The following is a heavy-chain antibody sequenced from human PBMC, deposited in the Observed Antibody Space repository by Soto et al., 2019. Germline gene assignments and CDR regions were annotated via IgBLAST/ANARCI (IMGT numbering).Heavy chain of an antibody. CDR2: INWNGGST. CDR1: GFTFDDYG. J-gene: IGHJ4*02. D-gene: IGHD3-10*01. V-gene: IGHV3-20*04. Sequence: WGSLRLSCAASGFTFDDYGMSWVRQAPGKGLEWVSGINWNGGSTGYADSVKGRFTISRDNAKNSLYLQMNSLRAEDTALYYCARDRHYYGSGSGPQEYWGQGTLVTVSS. CDR3: ARDRHYYGSGSGPQEY.